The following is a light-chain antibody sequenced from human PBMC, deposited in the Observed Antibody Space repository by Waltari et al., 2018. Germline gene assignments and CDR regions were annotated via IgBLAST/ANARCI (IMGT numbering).Light chain of an antibody. CDR3: QQRSNWTPHT. V-gene: IGKV3-11*01. CDR1: QSVGTY. Sequence: EIVLTQSPATLSLSPGETATLSCRASQSVGTYLAWYQQKPGQAPRLLIYDASNRATGIPDMFRGSGSGTDFTLTISSLEAEDFAVYYCQQRSNWTPHTFGQGARLEIK. CDR2: DAS. J-gene: IGKJ2*01.